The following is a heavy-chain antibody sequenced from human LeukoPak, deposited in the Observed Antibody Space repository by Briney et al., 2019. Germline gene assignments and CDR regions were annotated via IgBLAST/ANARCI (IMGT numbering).Heavy chain of an antibody. J-gene: IGHJ4*02. CDR1: GFTSSTYA. CDR2: INDGGGYT. CDR3: ARALAGRFDY. V-gene: IGHV3-23*01. Sequence: GGSLRLSCAASGFTSSTYAMTWVRQAPGKGLEWVSAINDGGGYTYYADSVKGRFTISRDNSKNTLYLQMDSLRAEDTAVYYCARALAGRFDYWGQGTLVTVSS. D-gene: IGHD6-19*01.